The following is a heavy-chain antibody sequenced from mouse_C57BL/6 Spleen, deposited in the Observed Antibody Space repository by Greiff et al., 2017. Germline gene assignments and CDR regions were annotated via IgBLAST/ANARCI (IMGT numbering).Heavy chain of an antibody. D-gene: IGHD2-4*01. CDR1: GYTFTSYW. J-gene: IGHJ4*01. Sequence: QVQLQQPGAELVKPGASVKLSCKASGYTFTSYWMHWVKQRPGQGLEWIGMIHPNSGSTNYNEKFKSKATLTVDKSSSTAYMQLSSLTSEDSAVYYCARYWDYDLEPYAMDYWGQGTSVTVSS. V-gene: IGHV1-64*01. CDR3: ARYWDYDLEPYAMDY. CDR2: IHPNSGST.